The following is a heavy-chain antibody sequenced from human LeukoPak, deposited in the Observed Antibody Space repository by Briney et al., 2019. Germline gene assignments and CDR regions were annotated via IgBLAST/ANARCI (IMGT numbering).Heavy chain of an antibody. CDR3: VRVGPESTATNNFDM. Sequence: PGGSLRLSCAASGFTFKNHEMNWVRQTPGKGLEWLSYIDTSGDSLYYADSVQGRFSISRDNAKSSVYLQMESLRADDTALYYCVRVGPESTATNNFDMWGPGTLVSVS. V-gene: IGHV3-48*03. D-gene: IGHD1-14*01. CDR2: IDTSGDSL. J-gene: IGHJ1*01. CDR1: GFTFKNHE.